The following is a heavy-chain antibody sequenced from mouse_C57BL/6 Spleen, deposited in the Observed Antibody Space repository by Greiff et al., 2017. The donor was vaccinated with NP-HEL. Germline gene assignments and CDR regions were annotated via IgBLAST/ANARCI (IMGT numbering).Heavy chain of an antibody. Sequence: VQLQQPGAELVKPGASVKLSCKASGYTFTSYWMQWVKQRPGQGLEWIGEIDPSDSYTNYNQKFKGKATLTVDTSSSTAYMQLSSLTSEDSAVYYCARGYYGPSYWYFDVWGTGTTVTVSS. V-gene: IGHV1-50*01. CDR3: ARGYYGPSYWYFDV. CDR2: IDPSDSYT. CDR1: GYTFTSYW. D-gene: IGHD1-1*01. J-gene: IGHJ1*03.